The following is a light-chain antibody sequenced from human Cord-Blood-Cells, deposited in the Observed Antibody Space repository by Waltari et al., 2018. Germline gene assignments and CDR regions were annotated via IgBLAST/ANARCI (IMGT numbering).Light chain of an antibody. V-gene: IGKV4-1*01. CDR1: QSVLYSSNNKNY. J-gene: IGKJ1*01. Sequence: DIVMTQSPDSLAVSLGERATINCKSSQSVLYSSNNKNYLAWYQQKPGQLPKLLIYWASTRDSGVPDRVSGSGSGTDFTLTISSLQAEDVAVYYCQQYYSTPRTFGQGTKVEIK. CDR3: QQYYSTPRT. CDR2: WAS.